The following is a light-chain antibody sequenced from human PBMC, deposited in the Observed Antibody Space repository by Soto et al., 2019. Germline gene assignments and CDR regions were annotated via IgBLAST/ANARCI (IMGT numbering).Light chain of an antibody. CDR3: QQFHNYPLS. CDR1: QGISTA. Sequence: AIQLTQSPSSLSASVGDRVTITCRASQGISTALAWYQQKPGKAPKVLIYDASSLQGGVPSRFSGSGSGTDFTLTITSLQPEDFASYYCQQFHNYPLSFGGGTEVEIK. V-gene: IGKV1D-13*01. CDR2: DAS. J-gene: IGKJ4*01.